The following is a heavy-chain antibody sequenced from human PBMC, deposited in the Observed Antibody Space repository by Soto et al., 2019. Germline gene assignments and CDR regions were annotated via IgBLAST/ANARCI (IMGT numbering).Heavy chain of an antibody. V-gene: IGHV1-8*02. CDR2: MNPGSGDT. CDR3: ARMESFGSLNWFDP. CDR1: GYTFTNND. D-gene: IGHD5-18*01. Sequence: ASVKVSCKASGYTFTNNDVSWVRRATGQGLEWMGWMNPGSGDTGYAQKFQGRVTMTRDISIATAYMELNSLTSEDTAIYYCARMESFGSLNWFDPWGQGTLVTVSS. J-gene: IGHJ5*02.